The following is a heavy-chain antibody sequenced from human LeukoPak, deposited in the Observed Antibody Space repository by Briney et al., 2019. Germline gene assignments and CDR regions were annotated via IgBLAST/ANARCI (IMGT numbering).Heavy chain of an antibody. D-gene: IGHD2-2*01. J-gene: IGHJ5*02. Sequence: SETLSLTCTVSGYSISGGYYWGWIRQPPGKGLEWIGSIYHSGSTYYNPSLKSRVTISVDTSKNQFSLKLSSVTAADTAVYYCARDLGYCSSTSCRNWFDPWGQGTLVTVSS. V-gene: IGHV4-38-2*02. CDR3: ARDLGYCSSTSCRNWFDP. CDR2: IYHSGST. CDR1: GYSISGGYY.